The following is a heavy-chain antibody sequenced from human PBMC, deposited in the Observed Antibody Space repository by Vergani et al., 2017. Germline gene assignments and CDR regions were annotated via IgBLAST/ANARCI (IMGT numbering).Heavy chain of an antibody. D-gene: IGHD2-2*01. CDR2: ISSSSSYI. CDR3: ARDRDCSSTSCGGYYGMDV. J-gene: IGHJ6*02. Sequence: EVQLVESGGGLVKPGGSLRLSCAASGFTFSSYSMNWVRQAPGKGLEWVSAISSSSSYIYYADSVKGRFTISRDNAKNSLYLQMSSLRAEDTAVYYCARDRDCSSTSCGGYYGMDVWGQGTTVTVSS. V-gene: IGHV3-21*01. CDR1: GFTFSSYS.